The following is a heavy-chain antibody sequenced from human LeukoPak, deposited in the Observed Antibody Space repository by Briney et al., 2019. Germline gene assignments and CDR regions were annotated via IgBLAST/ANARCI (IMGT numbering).Heavy chain of an antibody. Sequence: GGSLRLSCAASGFTFSNYAMTWARQAPGKGLEWVSGISASGGTTYYADSVKGRFTISRDNSKNTLYLQMNSLRAEDTAVYYCAKRPRDTSGYYLGAFDIWGQGTMVTVSS. CDR3: AKRPRDTSGYYLGAFDI. J-gene: IGHJ3*02. CDR2: ISASGGTT. V-gene: IGHV3-23*01. CDR1: GFTFSNYA. D-gene: IGHD3-22*01.